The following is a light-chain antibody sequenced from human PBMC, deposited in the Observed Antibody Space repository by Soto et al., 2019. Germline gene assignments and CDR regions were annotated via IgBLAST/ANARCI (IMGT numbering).Light chain of an antibody. Sequence: QSALTQPASVSGSPGQSITISCTGTSSDVGGYPYVSWYQQHPGKAPKLMIYEVSNRPSGVSNRFSGSQSGNTASLTISGLQAEDEADYYCSSYTTNSPFVFGAGTKVTVL. J-gene: IGLJ1*01. V-gene: IGLV2-14*01. CDR2: EVS. CDR1: SSDVGGYPY. CDR3: SSYTTNSPFV.